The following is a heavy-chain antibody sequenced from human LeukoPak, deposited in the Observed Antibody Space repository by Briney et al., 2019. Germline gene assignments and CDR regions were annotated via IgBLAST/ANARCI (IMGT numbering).Heavy chain of an antibody. V-gene: IGHV1-69*13. CDR3: AREDYYGSGSYYY. CDR2: IIPIFGTA. CDR1: GGTFSSYA. J-gene: IGHJ4*02. D-gene: IGHD3-10*01. Sequence: ASVTVSCTASGGTFSSYAISWVRQAPGQGLEWMGGIIPIFGTANYAQKFQGRVTITADESTSTAYMELSSLRSEDTAVYYCAREDYYGSGSYYYWGQGTLVTVSS.